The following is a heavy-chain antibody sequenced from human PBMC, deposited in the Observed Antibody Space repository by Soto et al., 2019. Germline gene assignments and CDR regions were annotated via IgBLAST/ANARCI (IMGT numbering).Heavy chain of an antibody. CDR1: GGSISDDDYY. J-gene: IGHJ6*02. CDR3: ARATTVTSSFFFYALDV. CDR2: IYYNGNT. Sequence: SETLSLTCTVSGGSISDDDYYWNWIRQSPGKGLEWIGHIYYNGNTYYNPSLKSRLTMSLETSQNQFSLHLTSVIAADSALYFCARATTVTSSFFFYALDVWGQGTTVS. D-gene: IGHD4-17*01. V-gene: IGHV4-30-4*01.